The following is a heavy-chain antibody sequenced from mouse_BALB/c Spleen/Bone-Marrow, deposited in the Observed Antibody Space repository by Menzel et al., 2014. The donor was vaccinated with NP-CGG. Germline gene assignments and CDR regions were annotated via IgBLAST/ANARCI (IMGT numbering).Heavy chain of an antibody. CDR2: ISTYNGNT. CDR1: GYTFTDYA. D-gene: IGHD2-14*01. Sequence: VQGVESGPEVVRPGVSVKISCKGSGYTFTDYAMHWVKQSHAKGLEWIGVISTYNGNTNYNQKFKGKATMTVDKSSSTAYMELARLRSEDSAIYYCAREVRAPWYAMDYWGQGTSVTVSS. J-gene: IGHJ4*01. V-gene: IGHV1-67*01. CDR3: AREVRAPWYAMDY.